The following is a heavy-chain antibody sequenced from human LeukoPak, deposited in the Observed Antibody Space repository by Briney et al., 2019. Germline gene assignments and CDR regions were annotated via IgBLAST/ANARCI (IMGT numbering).Heavy chain of an antibody. CDR2: IKSDGGT. J-gene: IGHJ1*01. CDR1: GFTFSTYW. CDR3: ARAPSEIGGYYPEYFRH. D-gene: IGHD3-22*01. V-gene: IGHV3-74*01. Sequence: GGSLRLSCAASGFTFSTYWMHWVRQAPGKGLVWVSRIKSDGGTNYADSVKCRFTISRDNAKKTVSLQMNSLRPEDTGVYYCARAPSEIGGYYPEYFRHWGQGTLVTVSS.